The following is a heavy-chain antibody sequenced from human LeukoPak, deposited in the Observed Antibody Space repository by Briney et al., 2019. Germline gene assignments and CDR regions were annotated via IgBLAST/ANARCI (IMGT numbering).Heavy chain of an antibody. V-gene: IGHV3-23*01. CDR2: ISGSGVGT. J-gene: IGHJ4*02. D-gene: IGHD4/OR15-4a*01. CDR3: AKDANYLRSGSFFIPFDY. CDR1: GFTFSRTA. Sequence: GGSLRLSCAASGFTFSRTAMSWVRQAPGKGLEWVATISGSGVGTYYAASVKGRSNISRDNSKNTLYLQMNSLRTEDTAMYYCAKDANYLRSGSFFIPFDYWGQGTLVSVYS.